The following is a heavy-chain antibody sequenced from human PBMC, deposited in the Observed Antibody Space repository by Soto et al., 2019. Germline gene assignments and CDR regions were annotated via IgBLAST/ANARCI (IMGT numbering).Heavy chain of an antibody. CDR3: SRSGSKYGADAFDT. J-gene: IGHJ3*02. CDR2: IYYIGTT. Sequence: QVQLQESGPGLVKPSETLSLTCTVSGGSVSSGRYYWTWIRQPPGKGLEWIGHIYYIGTTHYSPSLKSRVTISSDTSKYQFSLRLPSVTAADTAVYYFSRSGSKYGADAFDTWGQGTVVTVSS. D-gene: IGHD5-18*01. V-gene: IGHV4-61*01. CDR1: GGSVSSGRYY.